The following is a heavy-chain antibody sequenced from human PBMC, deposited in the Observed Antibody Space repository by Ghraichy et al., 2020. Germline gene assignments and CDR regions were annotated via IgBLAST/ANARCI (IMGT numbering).Heavy chain of an antibody. CDR3: ARGSTVVRFFYYDAMDV. D-gene: IGHD4-23*01. CDR1: GFTFNSSS. J-gene: IGHJ6*02. V-gene: IGHV3-48*02. CDR2: ITSSSRFT. Sequence: GGSLRLSCEASGFTFNSSSLNWVRQAPGRGPEWISYITSSSRFTSYADSVKGRFTISRDNAKNSLYLQMNSLRDEDTAVYYCARGSTVVRFFYYDAMDVWGQRTPVTVSS.